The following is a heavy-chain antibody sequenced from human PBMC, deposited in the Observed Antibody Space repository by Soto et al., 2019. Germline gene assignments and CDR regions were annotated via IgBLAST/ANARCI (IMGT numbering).Heavy chain of an antibody. CDR3: ARDMYSSDYFVKWFEP. D-gene: IGHD6-19*01. V-gene: IGHV3-30-3*01. CDR1: GFSFSSYA. Sequence: QVRLVESGGGVVQPGRSLRLSWTASGFSFSSYAMYWFRQPPGKGLEWVAVISHDGINKHYADSVKGRVTVSRDNSNPSLDLQLNSLRGEDTAMYYCARDMYSSDYFVKWFEPWGQGTLVTVSS. CDR2: ISHDGINK. J-gene: IGHJ5*02.